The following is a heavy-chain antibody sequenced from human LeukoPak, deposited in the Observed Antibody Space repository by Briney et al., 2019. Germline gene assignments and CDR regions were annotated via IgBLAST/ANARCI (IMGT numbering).Heavy chain of an antibody. J-gene: IGHJ3*02. V-gene: IGHV3-23*01. D-gene: IGHD3-3*01. Sequence: PGGSLRLSCAASGFTFLNYVMSWVRQAPGKGLEWVSSISDNGGNTYYADSVKGRFTISRDNSKNTLYLQMNSLRAEDTAVYYCARDKGRETYYDFWSGYYDAFDIWGQGTMVTVSS. CDR2: ISDNGGNT. CDR1: GFTFLNYV. CDR3: ARDKGRETYYDFWSGYYDAFDI.